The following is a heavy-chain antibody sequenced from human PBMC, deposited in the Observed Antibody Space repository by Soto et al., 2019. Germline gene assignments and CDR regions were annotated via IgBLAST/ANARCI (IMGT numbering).Heavy chain of an antibody. CDR2: IIPILGIA. J-gene: IGHJ5*02. Sequence: QVQRVQSGAEVKKPGSSVKVSCKASGGTFSSYTISWVRQAPGQGLEWMGRIIPILGIANYAQKFQGRVTITADKSTSTAYMELSSLRSEDTAVYYCARALITMVRGVTGRFDPWGQGTLVTVSS. CDR1: GGTFSSYT. D-gene: IGHD3-10*01. V-gene: IGHV1-69*02. CDR3: ARALITMVRGVTGRFDP.